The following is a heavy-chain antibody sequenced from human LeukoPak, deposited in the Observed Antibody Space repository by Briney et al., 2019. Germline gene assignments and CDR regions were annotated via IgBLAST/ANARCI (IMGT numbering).Heavy chain of an antibody. V-gene: IGHV4-59*08. D-gene: IGHD3-22*01. J-gene: IGHJ4*02. CDR3: ARHGYYNSSGYYPLDY. CDR1: GGSIRSYY. Sequence: SETLSLTCTVSGGSIRSYYWSWIRQPPGKGLEWIGYIYYSGNTNYNPSLKSRVTISVDTSKNQFSLKLSSVTAADTAFYYCARHGYYNSSGYYPLDYWGQGTLVTVSS. CDR2: IYYSGNT.